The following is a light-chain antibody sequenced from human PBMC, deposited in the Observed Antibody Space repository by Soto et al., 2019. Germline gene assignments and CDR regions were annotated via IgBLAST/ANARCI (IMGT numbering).Light chain of an antibody. V-gene: IGLV1-51*01. CDR1: TSNIGNNH. Sequence: QSVLTQPPSASGTPGQRIIISCSGSTSNIGNNHVSWYQHLPGTAPKVLIYDNNKRPSGIPDRFSGSKSATSATLDITGLQTGDEADYYCGSWDRSLRGWVFGGGTKLTVL. CDR2: DNN. J-gene: IGLJ3*02. CDR3: GSWDRSLRGWV.